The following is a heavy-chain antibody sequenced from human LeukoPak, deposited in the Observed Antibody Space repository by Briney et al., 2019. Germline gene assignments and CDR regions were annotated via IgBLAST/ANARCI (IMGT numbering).Heavy chain of an antibody. D-gene: IGHD5-12*01. J-gene: IGHJ4*02. CDR3: ARAPDSDSGFDYFDY. V-gene: IGHV5-10-1*01. CDR1: GYTFTNHW. CDR2: IDPSDSYT. Sequence: GESLKISSMGCGYTFTNHWFSSGRQMPGKGLEWMGKIDPSDSYTNYSPSFQGHVTISADKSISTAYLQWSSLKASDAAMYYCARAPDSDSGFDYFDYWGQGTLVTVSS.